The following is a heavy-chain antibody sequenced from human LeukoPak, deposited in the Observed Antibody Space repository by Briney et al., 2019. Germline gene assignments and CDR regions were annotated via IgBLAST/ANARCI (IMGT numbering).Heavy chain of an antibody. CDR3: ARRYCSSTSCYFGSRWFDP. D-gene: IGHD2-2*01. J-gene: IGHJ5*02. Sequence: SETLSLTCTVSGGSISSYYWSWIRQPPGKGLELIGYIYYSGFTNYNPSLKSRVTISVDTSKNQFSLKLSSVTAADTAVYYCARRYCSSTSCYFGSRWFDPWGQGTLVAVSS. CDR1: GGSISSYY. V-gene: IGHV4-59*01. CDR2: IYYSGFT.